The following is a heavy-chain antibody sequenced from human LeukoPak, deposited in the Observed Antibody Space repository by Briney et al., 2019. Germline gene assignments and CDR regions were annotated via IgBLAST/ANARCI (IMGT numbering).Heavy chain of an antibody. Sequence: ASVRVSCKVSGYTLTELSMHWVRQAPGRGLEWMGGFDPEDGETIYAQKFQGRVTMTEDTSTDTAYMELSSLRSEDTAVYYCASLKEAAAGPFDYWGQGTLVTVSS. CDR2: FDPEDGET. CDR3: ASLKEAAAGPFDY. CDR1: GYTLTELS. V-gene: IGHV1-24*01. D-gene: IGHD6-13*01. J-gene: IGHJ4*02.